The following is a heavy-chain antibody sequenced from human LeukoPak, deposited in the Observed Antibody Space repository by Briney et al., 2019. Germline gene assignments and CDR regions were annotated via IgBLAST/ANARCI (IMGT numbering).Heavy chain of an antibody. CDR2: IATAGDT. CDR3: AKDLALLWFGGFADY. J-gene: IGHJ4*02. Sequence: GGSLRLSCAASGFTFSSYDMHWVRHATGKGLEWVSAIATAGDTYYPGSVKGRFTISRENAKNSLYFQMNSLRAGDTAVYYCAKDLALLWFGGFADYWGQGTLVSVSS. V-gene: IGHV3-13*04. CDR1: GFTFSSYD. D-gene: IGHD3-10*01.